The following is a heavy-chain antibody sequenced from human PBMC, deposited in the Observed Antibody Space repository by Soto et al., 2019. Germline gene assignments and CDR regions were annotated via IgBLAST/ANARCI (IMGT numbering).Heavy chain of an antibody. CDR3: VHRGPGDETGMGFDF. J-gene: IGHJ4*02. CDR2: VYWDDDK. D-gene: IGHD3-9*01. V-gene: IGHV2-5*02. Sequence: QITLRESGPALVKPTQTLTLTCTFSGFSLNSRGVGVGWVRQPPGKALEWLAIVYWDDDKRSRPSLRSRLSIRKDTPKNQVVLTVTNTDPVDTATYYCVHRGPGDETGMGFDFWGQGSQDTVSS. CDR1: GFSLNSRGVG.